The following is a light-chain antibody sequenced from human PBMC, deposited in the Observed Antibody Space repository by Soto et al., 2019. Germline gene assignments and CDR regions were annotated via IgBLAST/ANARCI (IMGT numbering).Light chain of an antibody. J-gene: IGKJ4*01. V-gene: IGKV3-11*01. CDR1: QSVSSY. CDR2: DAS. CDR3: QQRSNWPRLT. Sequence: EIVMTQSPATLCVSPGERATLSCRASQSVSSYLAWYQQKPGQAPRLLIYDASNRATGIPARFSGSGSGTDFTLTISSLEPEDFAVYYCQQRSNWPRLTFGGGTKVDIK.